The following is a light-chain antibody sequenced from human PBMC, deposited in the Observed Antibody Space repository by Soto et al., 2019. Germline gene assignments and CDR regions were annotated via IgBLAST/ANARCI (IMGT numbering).Light chain of an antibody. V-gene: IGLV1-47*01. CDR2: RNN. J-gene: IGLJ1*01. Sequence: QPVLTQPPSASGTPGQRVTISCSGSSSNIGSNYVYWYQQLPGTAPKLLIYRNNQRPSGVPDRFSGSKSGTSASLAISGLRSEDEADYYCAAWDDSLSGSYVFGTGTKVTV. CDR1: SSNIGSNY. CDR3: AAWDDSLSGSYV.